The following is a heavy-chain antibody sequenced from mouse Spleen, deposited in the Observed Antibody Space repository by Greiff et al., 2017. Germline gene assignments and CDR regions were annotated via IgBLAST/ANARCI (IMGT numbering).Heavy chain of an antibody. J-gene: IGHJ2*01. Sequence: QVQLQQSGAELVRPGSSVKLSCKASGYTFTSYWMHWVKQRPIQGLEWIGNIDPSDGEPHYNQKFKDKATLTIDKSSTTAYMQLSSLTSEDSAVYYCARNGYDGGYFDYWGQGTTLTVSS. CDR1: GYTFTSYW. V-gene: IGHV1-52*01. CDR2: IDPSDGEP. D-gene: IGHD2-2*01. CDR3: ARNGYDGGYFDY.